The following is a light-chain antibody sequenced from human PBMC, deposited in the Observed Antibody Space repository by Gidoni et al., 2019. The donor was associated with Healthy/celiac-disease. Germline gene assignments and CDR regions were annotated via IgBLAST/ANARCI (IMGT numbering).Light chain of an antibody. CDR1: QGISSY. CDR3: QQLNSYPT. Sequence: QLTQSPSSLSASVGDRVTITCRASQGISSYLAWYQQKPAKAPKLLIYAPSTLQSGVPSRFSGSGSGTDFTLTISSLQPEDFATYYCQQLNSYPTFGGXTKVEIK. J-gene: IGKJ4*01. CDR2: APS. V-gene: IGKV1-9*01.